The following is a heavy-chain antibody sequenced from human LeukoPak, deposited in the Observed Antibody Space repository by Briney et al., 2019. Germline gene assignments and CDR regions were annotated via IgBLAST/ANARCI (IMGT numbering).Heavy chain of an antibody. CDR2: ISRNSGSI. Sequence: GGSLRLSCAASGFTFDDYAMHWVRQAPGKGLEWFSGISRNSGSIGYADSVKGRFTISRDNTKNSLYLQMNSLRAEDTALYYCAKGGYYDSSGLIDYWGQGTLVTVSS. CDR3: AKGGYYDSSGLIDY. CDR1: GFTFDDYA. J-gene: IGHJ4*02. V-gene: IGHV3-9*01. D-gene: IGHD3-22*01.